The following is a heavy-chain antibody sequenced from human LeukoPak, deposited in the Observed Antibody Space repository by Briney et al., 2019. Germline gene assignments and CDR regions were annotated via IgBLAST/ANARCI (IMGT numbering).Heavy chain of an antibody. CDR3: ARTPQDFYYMDV. V-gene: IGHV4-34*01. CDR2: INHSGST. J-gene: IGHJ6*03. Sequence: WIGEINHSGSTNYNPSLKSRVTISVDTSKNQFSLKLSSVTAADTAVYYCARTPQDFYYMDVWGKGTTVTVSS. D-gene: IGHD2-15*01.